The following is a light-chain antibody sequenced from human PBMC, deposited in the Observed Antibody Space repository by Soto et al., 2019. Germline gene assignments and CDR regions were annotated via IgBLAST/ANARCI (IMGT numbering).Light chain of an antibody. J-gene: IGLJ2*01. V-gene: IGLV1-40*01. Sequence: QSALTQPPSVSGAPGQRVTISCTGGSSNIEAGYDVHWYQQIPGTAPKLVMYDNNNRPSGVPDRFSGSKSGSSASLAITGLQAEDEADYYCQSYDSSLNGVLFGGGTKLTVL. CDR3: QSYDSSLNGVL. CDR1: SSNIEAGYD. CDR2: DNN.